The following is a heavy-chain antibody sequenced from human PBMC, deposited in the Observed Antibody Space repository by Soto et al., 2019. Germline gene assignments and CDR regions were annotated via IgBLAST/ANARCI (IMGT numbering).Heavy chain of an antibody. CDR2: IYHSGNT. V-gene: IGHV4-4*02. D-gene: IGHD3-10*01. CDR3: ARRWGEGRVDY. CDR1: GGSISSSNW. J-gene: IGHJ4*02. Sequence: QVQLQESGPGLVKPSGTLSLTCAASGGSISSSNWWSWVRQPPGKGLEWIGEIYHSGNTNYNPSLKSRVTMAVDKSRNQFSLKLSSVTAADTAVYYCARRWGEGRVDYWGQGTLVTVSS.